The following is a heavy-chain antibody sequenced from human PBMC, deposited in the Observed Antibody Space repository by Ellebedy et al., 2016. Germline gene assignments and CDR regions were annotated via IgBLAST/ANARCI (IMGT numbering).Heavy chain of an antibody. CDR2: MKNDGSDE. CDR3: RLAYSGSYSTGDY. Sequence: GGSLRLXCAASGFTFSSYSMNWVRQAPGKGLEWVASMKNDGSDEYYLDSVKGRFTLARDNAKTSMYLQMNSLRAEDTAVYYCRLAYSGSYSTGDYWGRGTLVTVSS. J-gene: IGHJ4*02. CDR1: GFTFSSYS. D-gene: IGHD1-26*01. V-gene: IGHV3-7*01.